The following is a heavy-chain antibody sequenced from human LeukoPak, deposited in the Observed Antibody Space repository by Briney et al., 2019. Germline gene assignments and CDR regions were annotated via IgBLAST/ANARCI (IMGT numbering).Heavy chain of an antibody. V-gene: IGHV1-69*13. J-gene: IGHJ6*02. D-gene: IGHD3-3*01. Sequence: WASVTVSCKASGGTFSSYAISWVRQAPGQGLEWMGGIIPIFGTASYAQKFQGRVTITADESTSTAYMELSSLRSEDTAVYYCARGIRWTIYYYYGMDVWGQGTTVTVSS. CDR2: IIPIFGTA. CDR1: GGTFSSYA. CDR3: ARGIRWTIYYYYGMDV.